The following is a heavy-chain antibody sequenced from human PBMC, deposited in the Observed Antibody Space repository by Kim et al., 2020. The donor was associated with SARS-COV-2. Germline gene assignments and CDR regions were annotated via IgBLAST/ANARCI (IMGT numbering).Heavy chain of an antibody. J-gene: IGHJ6*02. CDR1: GFTFSSYD. CDR3: ARETVRSSSWYNYYYGMDV. CDR2: IGTAGDT. D-gene: IGHD6-13*01. V-gene: IGHV3-13*04. Sequence: GGSLRLSCAASGFTFSSYDMHWVRQATGKGLEWVSAIGTAGDTYYPGSVKGRFTISRENAKNSLYLQMNSLRAGDTAVYYCARETVRSSSWYNYYYGMDVWGQGTTVTVSS.